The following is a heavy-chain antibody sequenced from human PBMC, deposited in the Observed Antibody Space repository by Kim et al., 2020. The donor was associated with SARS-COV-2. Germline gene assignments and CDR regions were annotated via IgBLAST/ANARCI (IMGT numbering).Heavy chain of an antibody. V-gene: IGHV2-5*02. J-gene: IGHJ4*02. D-gene: IGHD4-17*01. Sequence: SGPTLVKPPQTLTLTCTFSGFSLSTSGVGVGWIRQPPGKALEWLALIYWDDDKRYSPSLKSRLTITKDTSKNQVVLTMTNMDPVDTATYYCAHSPINVRHPTVTKAAAFDYWGQGTLVTVSS. CDR2: IYWDDDK. CDR1: GFSLSTSGVG. CDR3: AHSPINVRHPTVTKAAAFDY.